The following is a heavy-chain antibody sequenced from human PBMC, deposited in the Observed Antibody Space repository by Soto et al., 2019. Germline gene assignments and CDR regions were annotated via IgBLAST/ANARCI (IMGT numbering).Heavy chain of an antibody. D-gene: IGHD3-3*01. CDR1: GFTFSSYA. Sequence: LRLSCAASGFTFSSYAMSWVRQAPGKGLEWVSAISGSGGSTYYADSVKGRSTISRDNSKTTQYLPMNSLRAEDTAVYYCAKDIEREWFLSAYYYYGMDVWGQGTRVTVSS. CDR3: AKDIEREWFLSAYYYYGMDV. CDR2: ISGSGGST. V-gene: IGHV3-23*01. J-gene: IGHJ6*02.